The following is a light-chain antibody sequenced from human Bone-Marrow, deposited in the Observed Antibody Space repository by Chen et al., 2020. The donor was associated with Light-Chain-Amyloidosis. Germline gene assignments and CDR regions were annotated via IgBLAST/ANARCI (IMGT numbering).Light chain of an antibody. CDR2: AAS. CDR3: QQSYNTPHT. Sequence: DIQMTPSASSLSASVGDRVTITCLASQSISTYLNWYQHKPGVAPRLLIYAASKLQSGVPSRFSGSGSGTDFTPTISSLEPDDSATYCCQQSYNTPHTFGQGTNLEIK. J-gene: IGKJ2*01. V-gene: IGKV1-39*01. CDR1: QSISTY.